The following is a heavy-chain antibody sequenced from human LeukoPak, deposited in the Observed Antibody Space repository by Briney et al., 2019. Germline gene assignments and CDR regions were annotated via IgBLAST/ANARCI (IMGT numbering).Heavy chain of an antibody. D-gene: IGHD1-20*01. CDR3: ARGHMARITGTTDFDY. J-gene: IGHJ4*02. CDR1: GGSFSGYY. V-gene: IGHV4-34*01. CDR2: INHSGST. Sequence: SETLSLTCAVYGGSFSGYYWSWIRQPPGKGLEWIGEINHSGSTNYNPSLKSRVTISVDTSKNQFSLKLSSVTAADTAVYYCARGHMARITGTTDFDYWGQGTLATVSS.